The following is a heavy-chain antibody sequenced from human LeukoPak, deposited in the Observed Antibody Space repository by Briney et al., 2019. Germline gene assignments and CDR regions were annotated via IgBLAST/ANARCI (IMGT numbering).Heavy chain of an antibody. Sequence: PGGFLRLSCAASGFTFSSYGMHWARQAPGKGLEWVSAISGRTGATYYADSEKGRFTISRDNSKSTLYLQMDSLRAEDTAVYYCAKCGNSGCHLIDYWGQGTLVTVSS. CDR2: ISGRTGAT. J-gene: IGHJ4*02. CDR1: GFTFSSYG. D-gene: IGHD5-12*01. CDR3: AKCGNSGCHLIDY. V-gene: IGHV3-23*01.